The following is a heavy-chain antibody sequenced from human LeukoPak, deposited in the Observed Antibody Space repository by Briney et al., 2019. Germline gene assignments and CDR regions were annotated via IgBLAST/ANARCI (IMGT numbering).Heavy chain of an antibody. CDR3: ARESRYSSGWYNFDY. CDR1: GYTLTELS. CDR2: FDPEDGET. D-gene: IGHD6-19*01. V-gene: IGHV1-24*01. Sequence: GASVKVSCKVSGYTLTELSMHWVRQAPGKGLEWMGGFDPEDGETIYAQKFQGRVTITADESTSTAYMELSSLRSEDTAVYYCARESRYSSGWYNFDYWGQGTLVTVSS. J-gene: IGHJ4*02.